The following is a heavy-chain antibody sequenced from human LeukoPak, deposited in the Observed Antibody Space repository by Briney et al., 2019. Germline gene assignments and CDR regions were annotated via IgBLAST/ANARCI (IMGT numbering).Heavy chain of an antibody. V-gene: IGHV3-23*01. CDR3: AKIAVSGLWYFDL. CDR1: GFTFSSFA. Sequence: GGSLRLPCAASGFTFSSFAISWVRQAPGKGLEWVSGISGSGGTTYYADSVKGRFTISRDSSKNTLYLQMNSLRAEDTAVYYCAKIAVSGLWYFDLWGRGTLVTVSS. CDR2: ISGSGGTT. D-gene: IGHD6-19*01. J-gene: IGHJ2*01.